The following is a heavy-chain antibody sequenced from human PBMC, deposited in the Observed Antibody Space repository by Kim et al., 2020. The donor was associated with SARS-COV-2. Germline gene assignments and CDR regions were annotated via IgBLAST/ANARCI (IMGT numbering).Heavy chain of an antibody. CDR2: INSDGGTT. J-gene: IGHJ4*02. V-gene: IGHV3-74*01. CDR3: ASRRYTGTYYYFDY. Sequence: GGSLRLSCAASGFTFSSYWMHWVRQAPGKGLVWVSRINSDGGTTSHADSVKGRFTISRDNAKSTLYLQMNSLRAEDTAVYYCASRRYTGTYYYFDYWGQGTLVTVSS. D-gene: IGHD1-26*01. CDR1: GFTFSSYW.